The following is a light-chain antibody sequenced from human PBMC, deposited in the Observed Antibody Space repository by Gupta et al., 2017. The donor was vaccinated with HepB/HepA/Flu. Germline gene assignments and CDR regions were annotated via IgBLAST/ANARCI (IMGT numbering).Light chain of an antibody. J-gene: IGKJ2*03. CDR1: QGISNY. V-gene: IGKV1-37*01. CDR2: SAS. Sequence: DIQLTQSPSSLSASVGDRVTITCRVSQGISNYLNWYRQKPGKVPKLLIYSASSLQTGVPSRFSGSGSGTDFTLTISSLQPEDFATYYCQRTYNAPRGFGQGTKLEIK. CDR3: QRTYNAPRG.